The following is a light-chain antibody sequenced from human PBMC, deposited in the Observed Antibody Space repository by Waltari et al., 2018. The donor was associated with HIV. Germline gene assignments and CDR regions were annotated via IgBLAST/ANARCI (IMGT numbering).Light chain of an antibody. CDR2: AAS. CDR1: QRISTY. V-gene: IGKV1-39*01. J-gene: IGKJ2*01. CDR3: QQGYTSPYT. Sequence: DIQMTQSPSSLSASVGDRVIITCRASQRISTYLNWYQQKPGKAPKLLIYAASHLQSGVPSGFSGGGSGTDFTLTISSLQPEDFATYYCQQGYTSPYTFGQGTKLEIK.